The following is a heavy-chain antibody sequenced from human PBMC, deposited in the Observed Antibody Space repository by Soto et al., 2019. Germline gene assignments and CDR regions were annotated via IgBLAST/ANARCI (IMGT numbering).Heavy chain of an antibody. J-gene: IGHJ6*02. Sequence: LSLTCAVYGGSFSAYYWSWIRQSPRKGLEWIGEINHSGDTRYIPSLKSRVTISVDTSKNQFSLRLNSVTAADSAVYYCARTRKNKHFYNYGLDVWGQGNTVTVSS. CDR1: GGSFSAYY. CDR3: ARTRKNKHFYNYGLDV. CDR2: INHSGDT. V-gene: IGHV4-34*01.